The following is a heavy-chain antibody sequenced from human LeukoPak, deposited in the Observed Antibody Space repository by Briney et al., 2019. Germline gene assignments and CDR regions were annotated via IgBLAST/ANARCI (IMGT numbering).Heavy chain of an antibody. CDR3: ARVTGVDY. Sequence: GGSLRLSCAASGFTFSSYAMHWVRQAPGKGLEWVAVISYDGSNKYYADSVKSRFTISRDNSKNTLYLQMNSLRAEDTAVYYCARVTGVDYWGQGTLVTVSS. J-gene: IGHJ4*02. V-gene: IGHV3-30-3*01. D-gene: IGHD3-10*01. CDR1: GFTFSSYA. CDR2: ISYDGSNK.